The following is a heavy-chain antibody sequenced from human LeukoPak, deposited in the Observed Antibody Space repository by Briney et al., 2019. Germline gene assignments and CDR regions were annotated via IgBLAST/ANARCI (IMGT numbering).Heavy chain of an antibody. CDR3: TRDVGLIMFDF. V-gene: IGHV3-23*01. Sequence: GGSLRLSCAASGFIFTDYAMSWVRQAPGKGLEWVSTISSDTKNTHYADSVRGRFTISRDNSRSTLVLQMNSLRGEDTAKYFCTRDVGLIMFDFSGQGTLVTVSS. D-gene: IGHD1-26*01. CDR1: GFIFTDYA. J-gene: IGHJ4*02. CDR2: ISSDTKNT.